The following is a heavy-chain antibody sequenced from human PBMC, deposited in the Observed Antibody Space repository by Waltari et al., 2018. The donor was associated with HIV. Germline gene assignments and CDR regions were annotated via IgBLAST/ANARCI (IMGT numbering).Heavy chain of an antibody. CDR1: GFTFGSYD. D-gene: IGHD3-3*01. V-gene: IGHV3-33*01. J-gene: IGHJ6*02. Sequence: QVHLVESGGGVVQHGGSLRLSCEASGFTFGSYDIHWVRQAPGKGLEWVAVVWFDGSNEYYADSVRGRFTISRDSSKNTVYLQMNSLRAEDTAVYYCTRDLVEMASTYYSYYGMDVWGQGTTVTVSS. CDR2: VWFDGSNE. CDR3: TRDLVEMASTYYSYYGMDV.